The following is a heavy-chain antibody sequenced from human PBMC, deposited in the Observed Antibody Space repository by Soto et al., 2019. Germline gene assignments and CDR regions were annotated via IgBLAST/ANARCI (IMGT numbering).Heavy chain of an antibody. J-gene: IGHJ4*02. CDR1: GGSFSGYY. Sequence: SETLSLTCAVYGGSFSGYYWSWIRQPPGKGLEWIGEINHSGSTNYNPSLKSRVTISVDTSKNQFSLKLSSVTAADTAVYYCARGKDWLLYYFDYWGKGTLVTVSS. CDR3: ARGKDWLLYYFDY. V-gene: IGHV4-34*01. D-gene: IGHD3-9*01. CDR2: INHSGST.